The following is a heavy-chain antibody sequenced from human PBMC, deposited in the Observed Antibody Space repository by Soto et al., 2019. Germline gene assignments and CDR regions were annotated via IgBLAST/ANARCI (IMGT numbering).Heavy chain of an antibody. CDR3: ASGTFNDISFDS. V-gene: IGHV4-31*03. J-gene: IGHJ4*02. D-gene: IGHD2-21*01. CDR2: IYYTGAA. Sequence: QVQLQESGPGLVKPSQTLTLTCSVSGGSIDIGGFYWSWARQLPGKGLQWIGYIYYTGAAYYNPALKSRVVISLDTSANQFSLSLTSLTAADTAVYYCASGTFNDISFDSWGQGRLVTVSS. CDR1: GGSIDIGGFY.